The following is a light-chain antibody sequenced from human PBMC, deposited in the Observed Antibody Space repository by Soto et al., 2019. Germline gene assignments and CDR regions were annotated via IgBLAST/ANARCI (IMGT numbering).Light chain of an antibody. V-gene: IGKV3-11*01. CDR2: DAS. CDR1: QSVSSY. J-gene: IGKJ2*01. CDR3: QQRFNWPRFT. Sequence: EIVLTQSPATLSLSPGERATPSCRALQSVSSYLAWYQQKPGQAPRLLIYDASNRATGIPARFSGGGSGTDFTLTISSLEPEDFAVYYCQQRFNWPRFTFGQGTKLEIK.